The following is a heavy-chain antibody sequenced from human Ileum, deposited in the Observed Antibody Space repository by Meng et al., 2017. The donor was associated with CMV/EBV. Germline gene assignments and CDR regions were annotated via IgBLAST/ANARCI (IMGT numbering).Heavy chain of an antibody. CDR3: GRRGISGTTKGWYDP. D-gene: IGHD1-7*01. J-gene: IGHJ5*02. CDR2: ISFDGSNK. Sequence: GESLKISCAASGFTFSAYAMHWVRQAPGKGLDWVAVISFDGSNKYYAESVKGRFTISRDNSKNTLYLQMNSVTPEDTAVYYCGRRGISGTTKGWYDPWGQGTLVTVSS. CDR1: GFTFSAYA. V-gene: IGHV3-30-3*01.